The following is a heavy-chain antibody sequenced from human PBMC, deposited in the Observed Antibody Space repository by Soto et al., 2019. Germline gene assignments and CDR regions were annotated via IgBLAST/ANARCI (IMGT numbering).Heavy chain of an antibody. Sequence: GGSLRLSCAASGFTFSSYAMSWVRQAPGKGLEWVSAISGSGGSTYYADSVKGRFTISRDNSKNTLYLQMNSLRAEDTAVCYCAKARAQYYDFWSGYPVDYWGQGTLVTVSS. CDR1: GFTFSSYA. D-gene: IGHD3-3*01. CDR2: ISGSGGST. J-gene: IGHJ4*02. V-gene: IGHV3-23*01. CDR3: AKARAQYYDFWSGYPVDY.